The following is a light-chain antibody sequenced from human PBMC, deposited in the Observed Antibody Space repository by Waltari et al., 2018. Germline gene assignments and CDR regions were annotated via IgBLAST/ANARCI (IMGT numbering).Light chain of an antibody. V-gene: IGLV2-14*03. J-gene: IGLJ1*01. CDR3: SSYTATRHYV. CDR1: SSDVGGYNF. CDR2: DVS. Sequence: QSALTQPASVSGSPGQSITISCTGTSSDVGGYNFFSWDQQYPGKAPKLVIYDVSARPSGASDRFSGSKSGNTASLVISGLQPEDEADYYCSSYTATRHYVFGTGTKVTVL.